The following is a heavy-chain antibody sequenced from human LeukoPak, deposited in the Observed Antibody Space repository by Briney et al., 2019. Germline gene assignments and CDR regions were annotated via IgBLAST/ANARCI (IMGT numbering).Heavy chain of an antibody. D-gene: IGHD6-6*01. Sequence: SVKVSCKASGGTFSSYAISWVRQAPGQGLEWMGRIIPIFGTANYAQKFQGRVTITADESTSTAYMELSSLRSEDTAVYYCTRQYSSSKDNDAFDIWGQGTMVTVSS. CDR2: IIPIFGTA. CDR3: TRQYSSSKDNDAFDI. CDR1: GGTFSSYA. J-gene: IGHJ3*02. V-gene: IGHV1-69*13.